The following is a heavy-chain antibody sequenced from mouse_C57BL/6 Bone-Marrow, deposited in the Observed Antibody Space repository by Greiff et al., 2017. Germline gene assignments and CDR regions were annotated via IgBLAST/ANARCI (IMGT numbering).Heavy chain of an antibody. D-gene: IGHD1-1*01. CDR2: INPNNGGT. V-gene: IGHV1-18*01. J-gene: IGHJ1*03. CDR3: ARGALILPYLYFDV. Sequence: EVQLQQSGPELVKPGASVKIPCKASGYTFTDYNMDWVKQSNGKSLEWIGDINPNNGGTNYNQKFKGKATLTVDKSSSTAYMELRSLTSEDTAVYYCARGALILPYLYFDVWGTGTTVTVSS. CDR1: GYTFTDYN.